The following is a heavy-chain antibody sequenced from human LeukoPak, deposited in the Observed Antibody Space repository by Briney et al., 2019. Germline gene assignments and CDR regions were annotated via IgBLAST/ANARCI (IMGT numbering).Heavy chain of an antibody. D-gene: IGHD4-17*01. CDR2: IDPSDSYT. CDR1: GYSFTSYW. CDR3: ATRTTVTTFNDY. Sequence: GESLRISCKGSGYSFTSYWISWVRQMPGKGLEWMGRIDPSDSYTNYSPSFQGLVTISADKSISTAYLQWSSLKASDTAMYYCATRTTVTTFNDYWGQGTLVTVSS. J-gene: IGHJ4*02. V-gene: IGHV5-10-1*01.